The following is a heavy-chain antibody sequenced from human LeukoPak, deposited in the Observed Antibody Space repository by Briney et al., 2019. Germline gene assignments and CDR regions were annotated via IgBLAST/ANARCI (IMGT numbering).Heavy chain of an antibody. V-gene: IGHV4-59*01. CDR3: VRFGTSSSRFFDQ. D-gene: IGHD6-6*01. J-gene: IGHJ4*02. CDR2: IHYSGTT. Sequence: PSETLSLTCTVSGGSISAYYWSWIRQPPGKGLEWIGYIHYSGTTNYYPSLKSRVTIALDTSKNQFSLKLNSVTASDTAVYYCVRFGTSSSRFFDQWGQGTLVTVSS. CDR1: GGSISAYY.